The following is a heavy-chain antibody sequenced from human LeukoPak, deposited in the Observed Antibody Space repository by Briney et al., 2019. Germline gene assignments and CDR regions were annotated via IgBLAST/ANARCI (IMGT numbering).Heavy chain of an antibody. CDR1: GVTFSNYW. V-gene: IGHV3-48*04. CDR2: ISSSSSSI. D-gene: IGHD1-14*01. Sequence: GGSLRLSCEVSGVTFSNYWMSWVRQAPGKGLEWVSYISSSSSSIYDADSVRGRFTISRDNAKNSLYLQMNSLRAEDTAVYYCARDSLVYGWGQGTLVTVSS. CDR3: ARDSLVYG. J-gene: IGHJ4*02.